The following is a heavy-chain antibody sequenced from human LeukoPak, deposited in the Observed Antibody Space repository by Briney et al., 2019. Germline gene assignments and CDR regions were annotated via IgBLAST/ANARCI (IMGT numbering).Heavy chain of an antibody. V-gene: IGHV1-46*01. J-gene: IGHJ3*02. Sequence: ASVKVSCKASRYSFTSHYMHWVRQAPGQGLEWMGLINPSGSSTLYAQKFQGRVTMTRDMSTTTDYMELSSLRSEDTAVYYCARVWEMATIDAFDIWGQGTMVTVSS. D-gene: IGHD5-24*01. CDR1: RYSFTSHY. CDR2: INPSGSST. CDR3: ARVWEMATIDAFDI.